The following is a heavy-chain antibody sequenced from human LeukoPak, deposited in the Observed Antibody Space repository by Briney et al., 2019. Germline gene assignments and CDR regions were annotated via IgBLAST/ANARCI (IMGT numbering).Heavy chain of an antibody. V-gene: IGHV1-46*01. CDR3: ARDNYGSGSYYPLPFGY. J-gene: IGHJ4*02. CDR1: GYTFTSYY. CDR2: INPSGGST. Sequence: ASVKVSCKASGYTFTSYYMHWVRQAPGQGLEWMGIINPSGGSTSYAQKFQGRVTMTRDTSTSTVYMELSSLRSEDTAVYYCARDNYGSGSYYPLPFGYWGQGTLVTVSS. D-gene: IGHD3-10*01.